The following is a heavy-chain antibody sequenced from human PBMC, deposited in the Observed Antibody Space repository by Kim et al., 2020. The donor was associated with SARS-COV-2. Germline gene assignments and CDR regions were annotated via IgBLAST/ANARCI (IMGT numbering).Heavy chain of an antibody. CDR1: GYTFTRYD. J-gene: IGHJ4*01. CDR2: MNPNSGNT. CDR3: ARGRFYYDILLD. D-gene: IGHD3-9*01. V-gene: IGHV1-8*01. Sequence: ASVKVSCKAAGYTFTRYDINWVRQAPGQGFEWMGWMNPNSGNTGYAQKFQGRVNMTSDTSINTAYMELSGLKFEDTAFYYCARGRFYYDILLD.